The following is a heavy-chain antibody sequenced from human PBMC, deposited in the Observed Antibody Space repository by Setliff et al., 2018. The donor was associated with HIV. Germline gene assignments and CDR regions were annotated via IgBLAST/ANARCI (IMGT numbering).Heavy chain of an antibody. CDR3: ARGIAAAYTYYYMDV. Sequence: SETLSLTCAVYGGSFSDNYWSWIRQPPGKGLEWIGYIYYGGNTNYNPSLKSRVTTAVDRSTNQFSLKLSSVTAADTAVYYCARGIAAAYTYYYMDVWGKGTTVTVSS. J-gene: IGHJ6*03. CDR2: IYYGGNT. V-gene: IGHV4-59*01. CDR1: GGSFSDNY. D-gene: IGHD6-13*01.